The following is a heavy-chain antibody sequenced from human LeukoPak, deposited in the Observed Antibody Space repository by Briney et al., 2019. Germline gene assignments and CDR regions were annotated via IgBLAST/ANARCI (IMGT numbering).Heavy chain of an antibody. Sequence: GGSLRLSCAASGFTFSSYEMNWVRQAPGKGLEWVSYISSSGSTIYYADSVKGRFTISRDNAKNSLYLQMNSLRAEDTAIYYCARVFREHYDILTGYYLYYYYMDVWGKGTTVTISS. CDR3: ARVFREHYDILTGYYLYYYYMDV. D-gene: IGHD3-9*01. J-gene: IGHJ6*03. V-gene: IGHV3-48*03. CDR2: ISSSGSTI. CDR1: GFTFSSYE.